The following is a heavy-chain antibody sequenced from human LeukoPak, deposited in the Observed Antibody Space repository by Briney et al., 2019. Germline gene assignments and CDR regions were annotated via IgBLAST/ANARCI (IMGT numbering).Heavy chain of an antibody. J-gene: IGHJ6*03. CDR1: GYTFTSYG. CDR3: ARKSSGWSDYYYYYMDV. V-gene: IGHV1-18*01. D-gene: IGHD6-19*01. Sequence: ASVKVSCKASGYTFTSYGISWVRKAPGQGLEWMGWISAYNGNTNYAQKLQGRVTMTTDTSTSTAYMELRSLRSDDTAVYYCARKSSGWSDYYYYYMDVWGKGTTVTVSS. CDR2: ISAYNGNT.